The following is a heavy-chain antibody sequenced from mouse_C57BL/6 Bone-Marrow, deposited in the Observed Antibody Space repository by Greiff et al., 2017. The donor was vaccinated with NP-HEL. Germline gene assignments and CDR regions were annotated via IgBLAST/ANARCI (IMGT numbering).Heavy chain of an antibody. CDR3: ARDDYYAMDY. CDR1: GYTFTSYW. CDR2: IDPSDSYN. J-gene: IGHJ4*01. V-gene: IGHV1-50*01. Sequence: QVQLKQPGAELVKPGASVKLSCKASGYTFTSYWMQWVKQRPGQGLEWIGEIDPSDSYNNYNPKFKGKATLTVDTSSSTAYMQLSSLTSEDSAVYYCARDDYYAMDYWGQGTSVTVSS.